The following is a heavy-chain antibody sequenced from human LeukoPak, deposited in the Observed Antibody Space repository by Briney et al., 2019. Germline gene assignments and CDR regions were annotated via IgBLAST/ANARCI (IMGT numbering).Heavy chain of an antibody. J-gene: IGHJ5*02. D-gene: IGHD3-3*01. CDR1: GYSFTSYW. CDR2: IYPGDSDT. V-gene: IGHV5-51*01. CDR3: ARSDFWSGYYYRWFDP. Sequence: GESLKISCKGSGYSFTSYWIGWVRQMPGKSLEWMGIIYPGDSDTRYSPSFQGQVTISADKSISTAYLQWSSLKASDTAMYYCARSDFWSGYYYRWFDPWGQGTLVTVSS.